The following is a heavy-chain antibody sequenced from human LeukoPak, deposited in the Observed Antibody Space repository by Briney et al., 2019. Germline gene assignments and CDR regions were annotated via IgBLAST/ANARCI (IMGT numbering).Heavy chain of an antibody. V-gene: IGHV3-30*01. CDR1: GFTFSSYT. Sequence: GGSLRLSCATSGFTFSSYTMHWVRQAPGKGLEWVALISYDGSNRHYSDSVKGRSTISRDNSKSTLYLQMNSLRVEDTAVYYCARVGRVWQPLGYFFDFWGQGTLVTVSS. D-gene: IGHD5-12*01. CDR3: ARVGRVWQPLGYFFDF. J-gene: IGHJ4*02. CDR2: ISYDGSNR.